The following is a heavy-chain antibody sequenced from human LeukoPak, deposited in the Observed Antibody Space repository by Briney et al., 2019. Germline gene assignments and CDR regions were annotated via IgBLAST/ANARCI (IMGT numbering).Heavy chain of an antibody. CDR1: GGSISSYY. Sequence: PSETLSLTCTVSGGSISSYYWSWIRQPPGKGLEWIGYIYYSGSTNYNPSLKSRVTISVDTSKNQFSLKLSSVTAADTAVYYCARLGLGPSDAFDIWGQGTMVTVSS. J-gene: IGHJ3*02. D-gene: IGHD3-3*01. V-gene: IGHV4-59*08. CDR2: IYYSGST. CDR3: ARLGLGPSDAFDI.